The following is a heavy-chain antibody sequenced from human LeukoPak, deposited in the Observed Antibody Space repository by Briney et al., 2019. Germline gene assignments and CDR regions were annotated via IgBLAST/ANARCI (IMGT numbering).Heavy chain of an antibody. Sequence: ASVKVSCKASGYTFTSYGISWVRQAPGQGLEWMGWISAYNGNTNYAQKLQGRVTMTTDTSTSTAYMELRSLRSDDTAVYYCARVPGGWELLSTYYYYYMDVWGKGTTVTVSS. V-gene: IGHV1-18*01. CDR1: GYTFTSYG. CDR2: ISAYNGNT. J-gene: IGHJ6*03. D-gene: IGHD1-26*01. CDR3: ARVPGGWELLSTYYYYYMDV.